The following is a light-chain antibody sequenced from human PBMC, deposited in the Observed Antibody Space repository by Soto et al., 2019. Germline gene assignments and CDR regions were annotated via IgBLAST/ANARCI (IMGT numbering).Light chain of an antibody. J-gene: IGKJ5*01. CDR2: DAS. CDR1: QSVSSY. CDR3: QQRSSWPPS. Sequence: EIVLTQSPATLSLSPGERATLSCRASQSVSSYLAWYQQRPGQAPRLLIYDASNRATGVPARFSGSGSRTDSTLTISSLEPEDFAVYYCQQRSSWPPSFGQGTRLEIK. V-gene: IGKV3-11*01.